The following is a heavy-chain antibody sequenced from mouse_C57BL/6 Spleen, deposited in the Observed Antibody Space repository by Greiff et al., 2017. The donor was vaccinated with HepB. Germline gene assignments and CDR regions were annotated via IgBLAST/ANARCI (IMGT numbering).Heavy chain of an antibody. D-gene: IGHD2-5*01. CDR2: INPNNGGT. CDR1: GYTFTDYY. J-gene: IGHJ2*01. CDR3: AAYYSNQYSFDC. V-gene: IGHV1-26*01. Sequence: EVQLQQSGPELVKPGASVKISCKASGYTFTDYYMNWVKQSHGKSLEWIGDINPNNGGTSYNQKFKGKATLTVDKSSSTAYMELRSLTSEDSAVYYCAAYYSNQYSFDCWGQGTTLTVSS.